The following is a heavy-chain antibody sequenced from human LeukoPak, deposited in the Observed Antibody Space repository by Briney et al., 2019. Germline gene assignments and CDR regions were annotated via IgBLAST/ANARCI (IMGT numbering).Heavy chain of an antibody. CDR3: ARGYCSSTSCYGFDY. V-gene: IGHV4-30-2*01. CDR2: IYHSGST. D-gene: IGHD2-2*01. Sequence: PSQTLSLTCAVSGGSISRGGYSWSWIRQPPGKGLEWIGYIYHSGSTYYNPSLKSRVTISVDRSKNQFSLKLSSVTAADTAVYYCARGYCSSTSCYGFDYWGQGTLVTVSS. J-gene: IGHJ4*02. CDR1: GGSISRGGYS.